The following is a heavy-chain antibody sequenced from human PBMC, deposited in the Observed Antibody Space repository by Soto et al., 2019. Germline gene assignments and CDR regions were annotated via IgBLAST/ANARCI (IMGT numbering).Heavy chain of an antibody. V-gene: IGHV4-34*01. Sequence: SSETLSLTCAVYGGSFSGYYWSWIRQPPGKGLEWIGEINHSGSTNYNPSLKSRVTISVDTSKNQFSLKLSSVTAADTAVYYCARGLRNTRVRYFDWLLTPNYFDYWGQGTLVTVSS. CDR2: INHSGST. CDR1: GGSFSGYY. J-gene: IGHJ4*02. CDR3: ARGLRNTRVRYFDWLLTPNYFDY. D-gene: IGHD3-9*01.